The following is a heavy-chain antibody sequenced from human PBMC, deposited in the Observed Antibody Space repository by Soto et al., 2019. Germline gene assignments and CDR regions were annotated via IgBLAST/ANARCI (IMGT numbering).Heavy chain of an antibody. J-gene: IGHJ4*02. V-gene: IGHV3-64D*09. D-gene: IGHD3-9*01. CDR2: ISSNGGST. CDR3: FQSYYDIFAGYYYPFDY. CDR1: GFTFSSYA. Sequence: GGSLRLSCSASGFTFSSYAMHWVRQAPGKGLEYVSAISSNGGSTYYADSVKGRFTISRDNSKNTLYLQMSSLRAEDPAFYYCFQSYYDIFAGYYYPFDYWGQGTLVTVSS.